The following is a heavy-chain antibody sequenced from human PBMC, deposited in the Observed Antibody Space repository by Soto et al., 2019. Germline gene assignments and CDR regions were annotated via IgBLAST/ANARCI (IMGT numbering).Heavy chain of an antibody. CDR3: ARDRFYYGSGSRPNWFDP. J-gene: IGHJ5*02. CDR2: INPSGGST. CDR1: GYTFTSYY. D-gene: IGHD3-10*01. Sequence: ASVKVSCKASGYTFTSYYMHWVRQAPGQGLEWMGIINPSGGSTSYARKFQGRVTMTRDTSTSTVYMELSSLRSEDTAVYYCARDRFYYGSGSRPNWFDPWGQGTLVTVSS. V-gene: IGHV1-46*01.